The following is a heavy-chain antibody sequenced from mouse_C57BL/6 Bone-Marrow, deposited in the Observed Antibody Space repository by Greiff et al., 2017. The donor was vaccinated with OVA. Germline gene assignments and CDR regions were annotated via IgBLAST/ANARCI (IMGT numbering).Heavy chain of an antibody. CDR1: GYTFTSYG. J-gene: IGHJ3*01. V-gene: IGHV1-81*01. D-gene: IGHD1-1*02. CDR2: IYPRSGNT. Sequence: VQRVESGAELARPGASVKLSCKASGYTFTSYGISWVKQRTGQGLEWIGEIYPRSGNTYYNEKFKGKATLTADKSSSTAYMELRSLPSEDSAVYFGARSGGNTWFAYWGQGTLVTVSA. CDR3: ARSGGNTWFAY.